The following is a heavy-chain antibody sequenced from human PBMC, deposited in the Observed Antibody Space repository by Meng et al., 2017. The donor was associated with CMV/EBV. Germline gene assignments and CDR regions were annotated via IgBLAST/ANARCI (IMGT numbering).Heavy chain of an antibody. CDR3: ARGMYYDFWSGYYPRLDY. CDR1: GYTFTSYY. V-gene: IGHV1-46*01. CDR2: INPSGGST. Sequence: QVQLVQSGAEVKKPGASVNVSCKASGYTFTSYYMHWVRQAPGQGLEWMGIINPSGGSTSYAQKFQGRVTMTRDTSTSTVYMELSSLRSEDTAVYYCARGMYYDFWSGYYPRLDYWGQGTLVTVSS. D-gene: IGHD3-3*01. J-gene: IGHJ4*02.